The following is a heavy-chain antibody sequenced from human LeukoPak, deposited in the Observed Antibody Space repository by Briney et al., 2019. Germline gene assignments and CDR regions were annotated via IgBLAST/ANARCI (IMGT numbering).Heavy chain of an antibody. Sequence: GGSLRLSCAASRFTFNNYAMNWVRQAPGKGLEWVSAISGSGGSIYYADSVKGRFTVSRDNSKNTLYLQMNTLRAEDTAVYYCAKDEDARPMYFQDWGQGTLVTVSS. D-gene: IGHD3-10*02. J-gene: IGHJ1*01. CDR3: AKDEDARPMYFQD. CDR1: RFTFNNYA. V-gene: IGHV3-23*01. CDR2: ISGSGGSI.